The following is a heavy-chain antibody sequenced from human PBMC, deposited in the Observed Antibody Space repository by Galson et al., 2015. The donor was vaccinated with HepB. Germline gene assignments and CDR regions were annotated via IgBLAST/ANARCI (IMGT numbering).Heavy chain of an antibody. Sequence: SLRLSCAASGFTFSSYAMHWVRQAPGKGLEWVAVISYDGSNKYYADSVKGRFTISRDNSKNTLYLQMNSLRAEDTAVYYCAREPAVAPLWEGWFDPWGQGTLVTVSS. CDR2: ISYDGSNK. CDR3: AREPAVAPLWEGWFDP. V-gene: IGHV3-30*04. CDR1: GFTFSSYA. J-gene: IGHJ5*02. D-gene: IGHD6-19*01.